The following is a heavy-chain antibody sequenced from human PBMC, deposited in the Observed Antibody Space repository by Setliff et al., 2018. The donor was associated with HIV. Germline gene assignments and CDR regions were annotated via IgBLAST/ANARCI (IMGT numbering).Heavy chain of an antibody. Sequence: GGSLRLSCVASGFTFSTFAMHWVRQAPGKGLEWVSVISYNASRISYADSVKGRFSLSGDYSKNTVSLQMNSLRAEDTAVYYCARPYSTSSWFFDYWGQGTLVTVSS. J-gene: IGHJ4*02. CDR3: ARPYSTSSWFFDY. D-gene: IGHD6-6*01. V-gene: IGHV3-30*07. CDR1: GFTFSTFA. CDR2: ISYNASRI.